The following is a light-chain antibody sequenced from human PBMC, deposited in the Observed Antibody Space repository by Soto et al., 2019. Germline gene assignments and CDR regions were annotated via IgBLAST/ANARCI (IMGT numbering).Light chain of an antibody. CDR1: QSVSSY. Sequence: EIVLTQSPATLSLSPGERATLSCRASQSVSSYLAWYQQKPGQAPRLLIYDASNRATGIPARFSGSGSGTDYTLTVSSLEPEDFAVYFCQQRGSWPTTFGQGTRLEIK. J-gene: IGKJ5*01. CDR3: QQRGSWPTT. CDR2: DAS. V-gene: IGKV3-11*01.